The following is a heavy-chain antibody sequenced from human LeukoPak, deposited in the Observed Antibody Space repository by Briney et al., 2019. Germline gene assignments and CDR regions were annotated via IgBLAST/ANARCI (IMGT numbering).Heavy chain of an antibody. Sequence: GGSLRLSCAASGFTFSSYSMNWVRQAPGKGLEWVSSISSSSSYIYYAGSVKGRFTISRDNAKNSLYLQMNSLRAEDTAVYYCARGYLGLWFGELSSLDAFDIWGQGTMVTVSS. J-gene: IGHJ3*02. CDR1: GFTFSSYS. CDR2: ISSSSSYI. D-gene: IGHD3-10*01. CDR3: ARGYLGLWFGELSSLDAFDI. V-gene: IGHV3-21*01.